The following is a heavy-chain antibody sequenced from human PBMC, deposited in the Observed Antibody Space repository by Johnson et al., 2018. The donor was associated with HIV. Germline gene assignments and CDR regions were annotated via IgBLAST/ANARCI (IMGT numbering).Heavy chain of an antibody. CDR3: ARDGYCSGGSCYSGDRLDAFDI. CDR1: GFTFSSYA. CDR2: ISYDGSNK. Sequence: QMQLVESGGGVVQPGRSLRLSCAASGFTFSSYAMHWVRQAPGKGLEWVAVISYDGSNKYYADSVKGRFTISRDNAKNTLYLQMNSLRAEDTAVYYCARDGYCSGGSCYSGDRLDAFDIWGQGTMVTVSS. V-gene: IGHV3-30*04. D-gene: IGHD2-15*01. J-gene: IGHJ3*02.